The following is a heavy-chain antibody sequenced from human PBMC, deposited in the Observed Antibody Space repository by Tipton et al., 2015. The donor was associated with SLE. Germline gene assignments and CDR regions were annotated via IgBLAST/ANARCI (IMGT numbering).Heavy chain of an antibody. CDR1: GFTFSSYA. D-gene: IGHD3-10*02. CDR2: ISSNGGST. Sequence: SLRLSCAASGFTFSSYAMHWVRQAPGKGLEYVSAISSNGGSTYYANSVKGIFTISRYNSKNTLYLQMGSLRAEDMAVYYCARVSVACSYYYYYGMDVWGQGTTVTVSS. CDR3: ARVSVACSYYYYYGMDV. V-gene: IGHV3-64*01. J-gene: IGHJ6*02.